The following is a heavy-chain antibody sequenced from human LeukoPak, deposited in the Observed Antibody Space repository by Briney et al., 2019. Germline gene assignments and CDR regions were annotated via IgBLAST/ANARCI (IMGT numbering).Heavy chain of an antibody. D-gene: IGHD3-10*01. J-gene: IGHJ3*02. CDR1: GGTFSSYA. V-gene: IGHV1-69*13. CDR2: IIPIFGTA. CDR3: ARRGYYYGSLAAFDI. Sequence: SVKVSCKASGGTFSSYAISWVRQAPGQGLESMGGIIPIFGTANYAQKFQGRVTITADESTSTAYMELSSLRSEDTAVYYCARRGYYYGSLAAFDIWGQGTMVTVSS.